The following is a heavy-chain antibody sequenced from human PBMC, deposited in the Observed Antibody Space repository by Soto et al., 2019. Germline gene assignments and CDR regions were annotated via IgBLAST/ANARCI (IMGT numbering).Heavy chain of an antibody. V-gene: IGHV1-69*02. D-gene: IGHD3-9*01. J-gene: IGHJ3*02. CDR3: ARKDYDILTGYYKGAFDI. CDR2: IIPILGIA. Sequence: ASGKISCKASGGTFSSYTISWVRQAPGQGLEWMGRIIPILGIANYAQKFQGRVTITADKSTSTAYMELSSLRSEDTAVYYCARKDYDILTGYYKGAFDIWGQGTMVTVSS. CDR1: GGTFSSYT.